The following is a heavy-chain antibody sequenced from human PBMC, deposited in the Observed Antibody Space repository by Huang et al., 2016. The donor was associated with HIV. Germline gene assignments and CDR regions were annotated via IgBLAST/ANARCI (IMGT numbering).Heavy chain of an antibody. J-gene: IGHJ3*02. Sequence: QLQLQGSGPGLVKPSETLSLTCTVSGGSITSSSYYWGWIRQPPGKGLEWVGSIYYGGSTDYHPSLKSRVTVSVDTSKNQFSLKLSSVTAADTAVYYCARHFSYYDSSGYTPWDAFDIWGQGTMVTVSS. CDR2: IYYGGST. CDR1: GGSITSSSYY. V-gene: IGHV4-39*01. CDR3: ARHFSYYDSSGYTPWDAFDI. D-gene: IGHD3-22*01.